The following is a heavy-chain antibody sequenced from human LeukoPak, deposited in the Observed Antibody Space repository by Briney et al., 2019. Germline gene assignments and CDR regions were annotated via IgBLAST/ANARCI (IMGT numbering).Heavy chain of an antibody. CDR1: GFTFSNAW. V-gene: IGHV3-15*01. CDR2: INSKTDGGTT. D-gene: IGHD1-14*01. J-gene: IGHJ4*02. Sequence: GGSLRLSCAASGFTFSNAWMSWVRQAPGKGLEWVGRINSKTDGGTTDYSAPVKGRFSISRDDSKNTLYLKMNSLKTEDTAVYYCTPVRRYRNEIDFWGQGTLVTVSS. CDR3: TPVRRYRNEIDF.